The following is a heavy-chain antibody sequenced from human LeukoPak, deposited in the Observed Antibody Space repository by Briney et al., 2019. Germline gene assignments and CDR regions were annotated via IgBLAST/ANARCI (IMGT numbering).Heavy chain of an antibody. CDR3: ARGRGYYDRDAFDI. Sequence: SETLSLTCTVSGGSISSYYWSWIRQPPGKGLEWIGYIYYSGSTNYNPSLKSRVTISVDTSKNQFSLKLGSVTAADTAVYYCARGRGYYDRDAFDIWGQGTMVTVSS. CDR2: IYYSGST. J-gene: IGHJ3*02. CDR1: GGSISSYY. D-gene: IGHD3-22*01. V-gene: IGHV4-59*08.